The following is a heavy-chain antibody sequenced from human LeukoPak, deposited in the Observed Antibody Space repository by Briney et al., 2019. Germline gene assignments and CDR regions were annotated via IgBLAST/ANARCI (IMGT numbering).Heavy chain of an antibody. D-gene: IGHD5-12*01. CDR3: ARDRSGYSGYDFFDY. CDR2: ISGSGSTI. V-gene: IGHV3-48*04. Sequence: GGSLRLSCAASGFTFSSYGMSWVRQAPGKGLEWVSAISGSGSTIYYADSVKGRFTISRDNAKNSLYLQMNSLRAEDTAVYYCARDRSGYSGYDFFDYWGQGALVTVSS. J-gene: IGHJ4*02. CDR1: GFTFSSYG.